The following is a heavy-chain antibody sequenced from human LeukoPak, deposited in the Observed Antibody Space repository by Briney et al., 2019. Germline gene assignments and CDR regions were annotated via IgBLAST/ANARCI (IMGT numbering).Heavy chain of an antibody. CDR3: ARWACGSGGDCHQFDN. V-gene: IGHV4-59*01. CDR2: VHYTGST. Sequence: MASETLSLTCTVSGASISNYYWCWLRQPPGKGLEWIGYVHYTGSTNYNPSLKSRVTMSEDASKNQFSLKLRPVTAADTGVYYCARWACGSGGDCHQFDNWGQGTLVTVSS. J-gene: IGHJ4*02. CDR1: GASISNYY. D-gene: IGHD2-21*02.